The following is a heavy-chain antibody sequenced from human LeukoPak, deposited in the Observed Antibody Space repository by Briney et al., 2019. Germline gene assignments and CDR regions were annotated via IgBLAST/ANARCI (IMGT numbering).Heavy chain of an antibody. Sequence: GGSLRLSCAASGFTFSSYSMNWVRQAPGKGLEWVSSISSSSSYIYYADSVKGRFTISRDNSKNTLYLQVNSLRAEDTAVYYCAKVLWFGELDYWGQGTLVTVSS. V-gene: IGHV3-21*04. CDR2: ISSSSSYI. J-gene: IGHJ4*02. CDR1: GFTFSSYS. D-gene: IGHD3-10*01. CDR3: AKVLWFGELDY.